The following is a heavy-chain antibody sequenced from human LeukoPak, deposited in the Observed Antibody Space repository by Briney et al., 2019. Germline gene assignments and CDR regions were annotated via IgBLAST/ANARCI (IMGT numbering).Heavy chain of an antibody. Sequence: PGGSLRLSCAASGFTFSSYAMHWVRQAPGKGLEWVAVISYDGSNKYYADSVKGRFTISRDNSKNTLYLQMNSLRAEDTAVYYCASPDRITMMEHWGQGTLVTVSS. V-gene: IGHV3-30-3*01. CDR2: ISYDGSNK. CDR3: ASPDRITMMEH. J-gene: IGHJ1*01. D-gene: IGHD3-22*01. CDR1: GFTFSSYA.